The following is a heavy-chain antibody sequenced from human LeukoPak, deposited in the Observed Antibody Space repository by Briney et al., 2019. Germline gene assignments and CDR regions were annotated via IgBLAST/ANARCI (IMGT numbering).Heavy chain of an antibody. CDR3: AREAGSSWPYYYGMDV. V-gene: IGHV4-4*02. D-gene: IGHD6-13*01. Sequence: SETLSLTCAVSGGSISSSSWWSWVRQPPGKGLEWIGEIYHSGSTNYNPSLKSRVTISVDKSKNLFSLKLSSVTAADTAVYYCAREAGSSWPYYYGMDVWGQGTTVTVSS. J-gene: IGHJ6*02. CDR2: IYHSGST. CDR1: GGSISSSSW.